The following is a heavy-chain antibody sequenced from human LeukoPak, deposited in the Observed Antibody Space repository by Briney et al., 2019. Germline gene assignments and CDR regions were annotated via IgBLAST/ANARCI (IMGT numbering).Heavy chain of an antibody. CDR2: IYYSGST. D-gene: IGHD4-23*01. V-gene: IGHV4-39*01. CDR3: ASTSYGGNSGDVY. J-gene: IGHJ4*02. CDR1: GGSISSSSYY. Sequence: SETLSLTCTVSGGSISSSSYYWGWIRQPPGKGLEWIGSIYYSGSTYYNPSLKSRVTISVDTSKNQFSLKLSSVTAADTAVYYCASTSYGGNSGDVYWGQGTLVIVSS.